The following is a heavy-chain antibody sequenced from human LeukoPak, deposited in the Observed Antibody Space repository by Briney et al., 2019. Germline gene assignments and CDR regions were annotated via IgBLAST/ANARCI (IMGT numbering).Heavy chain of an antibody. CDR2: IYYSGST. CDR1: GGSISSYC. V-gene: IGHV4-59*08. Sequence: PSETLSLTCTVSGGSISSYCWSWIRQPPGKGLEWIGYIYYSGSTNYNPSLKSRVTISVDTSKNQFSLKLSSVTAADTAVYYCAKHGTIFGVVNYGMDVWGQGTTVTVSS. D-gene: IGHD3-3*01. J-gene: IGHJ6*02. CDR3: AKHGTIFGVVNYGMDV.